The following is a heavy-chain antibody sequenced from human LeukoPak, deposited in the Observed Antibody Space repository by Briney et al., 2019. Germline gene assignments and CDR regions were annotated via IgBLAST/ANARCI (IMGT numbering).Heavy chain of an antibody. CDR1: EFTFSSYS. CDR2: ITNSGNSK. Sequence: SGGSLRLSCAASEFTFSSYSMNWVRQAPGKGLEWVSYITNSGNSKSYADSVRGRFTISRDNSKNTVYLQMNSLRAEDTAVYYCATGSDDNSGYYRDDYWGQGTLVTVSS. V-gene: IGHV3-48*01. D-gene: IGHD3-22*01. J-gene: IGHJ4*02. CDR3: ATGSDDNSGYYRDDY.